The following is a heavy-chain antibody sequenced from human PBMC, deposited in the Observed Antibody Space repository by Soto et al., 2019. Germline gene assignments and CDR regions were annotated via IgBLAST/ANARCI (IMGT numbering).Heavy chain of an antibody. D-gene: IGHD1-1*01. J-gene: IGHJ4*02. CDR2: SSNSGSFT. CDR3: VKSGDNYNALDY. Sequence: GGSLRLSCTASGFTLSYHYMSWIRQAPGKGLEWIGYSSNSGSFTRYADSVKGRFSISRDNAKNSLYLQINSLRGDDTAIYYCVKSGDNYNALDYWGQGTPVTVSS. V-gene: IGHV3-11*06. CDR1: GFTLSYHY.